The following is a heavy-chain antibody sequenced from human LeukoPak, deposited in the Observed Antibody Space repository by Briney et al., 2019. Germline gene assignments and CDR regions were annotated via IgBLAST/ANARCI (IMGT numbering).Heavy chain of an antibody. CDR2: TGSTGVST. V-gene: IGHV3-23*01. CDR1: GFTFSSYA. Sequence: GGSLRLSCAASGFTFSSYAMNWARQAPGKGLEWVSATGSTGVSTFYADSVKGRFTVSRDNSKNTLSLQMSSLRAEDTAVYYCAKDPGVVPAHYFDYWGQGILVTVSS. CDR3: AKDPGVVPAHYFDY. D-gene: IGHD2-2*01. J-gene: IGHJ4*02.